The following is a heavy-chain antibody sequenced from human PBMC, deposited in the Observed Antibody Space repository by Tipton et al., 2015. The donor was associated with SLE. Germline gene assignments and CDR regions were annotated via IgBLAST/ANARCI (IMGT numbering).Heavy chain of an antibody. J-gene: IGHJ3*02. Sequence: TLSLTCTVSGGSVSSGSYYWSWIRQPPGKGLEWLGYIYYSGSTNYNPSLKSRVTISVDTSKNQFSLKLSSVTAADTAVYYCASQGGSGEFDAFDIWGQGTMVTVSS. CDR1: GGSVSSGSYY. V-gene: IGHV4-61*01. CDR3: ASQGGSGEFDAFDI. D-gene: IGHD3-10*01. CDR2: IYYSGST.